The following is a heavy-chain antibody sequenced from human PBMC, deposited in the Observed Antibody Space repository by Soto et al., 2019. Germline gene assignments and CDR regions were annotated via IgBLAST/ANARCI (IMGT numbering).Heavy chain of an antibody. CDR1: GFTFSDYY. CDR2: ISSSGSTI. D-gene: IGHD6-25*01. Sequence: PGGSLRLSCAASGFTFSDYYMNWIRQAPGKGLEWVSYISSSGSTIYYADSVKGRFTISRDNAKNSLYLQMNSLRAEDTAVYYCARYPGEAAMAEFFDYWGQGTLVTVSS. CDR3: ARYPGEAAMAEFFDY. J-gene: IGHJ4*02. V-gene: IGHV3-11*01.